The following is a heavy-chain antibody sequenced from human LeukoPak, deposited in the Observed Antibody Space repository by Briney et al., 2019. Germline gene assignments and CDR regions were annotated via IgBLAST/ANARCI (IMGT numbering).Heavy chain of an antibody. Sequence: SETLSLTCTVSGGSISGYYWTWIRQSPGKGLEWIGYIYDNGSTNYNTSLRSRVTMSIDTSRSEFSLRVTSVSTADAAVYYCAGGRVNTGSYSFYLDSWGQGTLVTVSS. CDR1: GGSISGYY. CDR3: AGGRVNTGSYSFYLDS. CDR2: IYDNGST. J-gene: IGHJ4*02. V-gene: IGHV4-59*01. D-gene: IGHD3-10*01.